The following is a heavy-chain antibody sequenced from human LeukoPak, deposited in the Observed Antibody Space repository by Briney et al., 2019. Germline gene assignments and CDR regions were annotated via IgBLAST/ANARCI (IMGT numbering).Heavy chain of an antibody. CDR1: GGSFSGYY. CDR2: INHSGST. D-gene: IGHD3-10*01. CDR3: ARQNAVLWFGDQTGYFDY. V-gene: IGHV4-34*01. Sequence: SETLSLTCAVYGGSFSGYYWSWIRQPPGKGLEWIGEINHSGSTNYNPSLKSRVTISVDTSKNQFSLKLSSVTAADTAVYYCARQNAVLWFGDQTGYFDYWGQGTLVTVSS. J-gene: IGHJ4*02.